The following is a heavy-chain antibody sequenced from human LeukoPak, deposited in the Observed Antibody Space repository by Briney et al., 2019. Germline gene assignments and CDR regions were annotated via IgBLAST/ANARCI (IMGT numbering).Heavy chain of an antibody. CDR3: ARGLNVLRYFDWPPGD. V-gene: IGHV4-61*02. D-gene: IGHD3-9*01. CDR1: GGSISSGSYY. CDR2: IYTSGST. J-gene: IGHJ4*02. Sequence: KPSQTLSLTCTVSGGSISSGSYYWSWIRQPAGKGLEWIGRIYTSGSTNYNPSLKSRATISVDTSKNQFSLKLSSVTAADTAVYYCARGLNVLRYFDWPPGDWGQGTLVTVSS.